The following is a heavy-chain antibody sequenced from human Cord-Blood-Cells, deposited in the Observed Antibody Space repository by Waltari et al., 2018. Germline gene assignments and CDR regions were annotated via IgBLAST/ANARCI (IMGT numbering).Heavy chain of an antibody. CDR1: GYSFTSYW. V-gene: IGHV5-51*01. D-gene: IGHD7-27*01. Sequence: EVQLVQSGAEVKKPGESLKISCKGSGYSFTSYWIGWVRQRPGKGLEWMGISSPGEPDTRDAPSFQGQVTISSDKSISTAYLQWGSLKASDTGMYYCARILTGEEYFDYWGQGTLVTVSS. J-gene: IGHJ4*02. CDR2: SSPGEPDT. CDR3: ARILTGEEYFDY.